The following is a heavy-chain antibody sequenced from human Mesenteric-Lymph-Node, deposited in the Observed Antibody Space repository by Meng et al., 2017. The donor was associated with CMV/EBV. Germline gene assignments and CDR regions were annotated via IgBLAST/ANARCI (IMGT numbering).Heavy chain of an antibody. CDR1: GYTFTNYV. CDR3: TRDRNVPGNSEFDY. J-gene: IGHJ4*02. CDR2: ISGYNGNT. Sequence: QVQLVQSGAEVKKPGASVKVLCPASGYTFTNYVINWVRQAPGQGLEWMGWISGYNGNTNFPQNFQGRVTLTTDTSTNTAYMELRSLRSDDTAVYYCTRDRNVPGNSEFDYWGQGTLVTVSS. D-gene: IGHD6-19*01. V-gene: IGHV1-18*01.